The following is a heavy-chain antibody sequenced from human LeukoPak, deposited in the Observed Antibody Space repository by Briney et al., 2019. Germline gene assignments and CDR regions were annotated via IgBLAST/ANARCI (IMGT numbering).Heavy chain of an antibody. CDR2: IYYSGST. J-gene: IGHJ5*02. Sequence: SETLSLTCTVSGGSISSYYWSWIRQPPGKGLEWIGYIYYSGSTNYNPSLKSRVTISVDTSKNQFSLKLSSVTAADTAVYYCARGHNSGPRFDPWGQGTLVTVSS. CDR1: GGSISSYY. D-gene: IGHD1-1*01. V-gene: IGHV4-59*01. CDR3: ARGHNSGPRFDP.